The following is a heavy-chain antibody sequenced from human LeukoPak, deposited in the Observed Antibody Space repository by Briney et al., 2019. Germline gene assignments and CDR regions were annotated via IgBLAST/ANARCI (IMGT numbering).Heavy chain of an antibody. V-gene: IGHV3-30*18. J-gene: IGHJ4*02. CDR1: GFTFSSYA. Sequence: GGSLRLSCAASGFTFSSYAMSWVRQAPGKGLEWVAVISYDGSNKYYADSVKGRFTISRDNSKNTLYLQMNSLRAEDTAVYYCAKDRSGYCSSTSCYLAGGYWGQGTLVTVSS. D-gene: IGHD2-2*03. CDR3: AKDRSGYCSSTSCYLAGGY. CDR2: ISYDGSNK.